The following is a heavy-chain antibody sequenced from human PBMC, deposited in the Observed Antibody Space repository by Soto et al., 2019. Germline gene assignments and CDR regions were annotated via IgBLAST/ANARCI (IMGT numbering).Heavy chain of an antibody. Sequence: GESLKISCKVSGRNFINHWIAWVRQMPGKGLEWMGIIYPGDSDARYSPSFAGQDTISVDKSITTAYLHWSSLEASDSAVYYCARQGDMAATPADAFDIWGQGTLVTVSS. CDR3: ARQGDMAATPADAFDI. CDR2: IYPGDSDA. J-gene: IGHJ3*02. V-gene: IGHV5-51*01. CDR1: GRNFINHW. D-gene: IGHD6-19*01.